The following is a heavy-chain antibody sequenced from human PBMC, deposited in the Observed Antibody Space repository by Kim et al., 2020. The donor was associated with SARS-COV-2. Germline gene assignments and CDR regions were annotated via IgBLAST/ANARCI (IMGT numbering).Heavy chain of an antibody. J-gene: IGHJ4*02. CDR1: GFTFSTYE. V-gene: IGHV3-48*03. CDR3: GTHYGSDMDH. Sequence: GGSLRLSCAASGFTFSTYEMNWVRQAPGKGLEWVSYISSSSTTIYYADSVKGRFTISRDNAKNSLYLQMNSLRAEDTALYYCGTHYGSDMDHWGQGTLVT. CDR2: ISSSSTTI. D-gene: IGHD3-10*01.